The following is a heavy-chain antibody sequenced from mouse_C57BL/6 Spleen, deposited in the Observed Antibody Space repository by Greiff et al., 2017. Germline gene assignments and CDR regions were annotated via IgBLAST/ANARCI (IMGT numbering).Heavy chain of an antibody. D-gene: IGHD2-4*01. CDR2: INPSSGYT. V-gene: IGHV1-4*01. CDR1: GYTFTSYT. Sequence: QVQLQPSGAELARPGASVKMSCKASGYTFTSYTMHWVKQRPGQGLEWIGYINPSSGYTKYNQKFKDKATLTADKSSSTAYMQLSSLTSEDSAVYYCARDYEEAMDYWGQGTSVTVSS. CDR3: ARDYEEAMDY. J-gene: IGHJ4*01.